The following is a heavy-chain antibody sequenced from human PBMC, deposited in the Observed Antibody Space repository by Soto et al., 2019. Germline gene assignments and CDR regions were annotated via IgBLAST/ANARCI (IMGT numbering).Heavy chain of an antibody. CDR1: GFTFSSYA. CDR3: AKDQRDRGIASTHFDY. D-gene: IGHD6-13*01. Sequence: EVQLLESGGGLVQPGGSLRLSCAASGFTFSSYAMSWVRQAPGKGLEWVSGVSGSGGSTYYADSVKGRFTISRDNSKNPLYLQMNSLSAEDTAVYYCAKDQRDRGIASTHFDYCGQGTLVTVSS. CDR2: VSGSGGST. V-gene: IGHV3-23*01. J-gene: IGHJ4*02.